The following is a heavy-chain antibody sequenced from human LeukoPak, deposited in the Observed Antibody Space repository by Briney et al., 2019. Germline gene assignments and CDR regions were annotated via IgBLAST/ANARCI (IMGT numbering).Heavy chain of an antibody. Sequence: GGSLRLSCAASGFIFSANAMSWVRQAPGKGLEWVAALSSSGESTYYADSVKGRFSISRDTSKNMLYLQMTSLRAEDTAPYYCVQDWAWGAFGSWGQGTLVTVSS. D-gene: IGHD7-27*01. J-gene: IGHJ4*02. V-gene: IGHV3-23*01. CDR1: GFIFSANA. CDR2: LSSSGEST. CDR3: VQDWAWGAFGS.